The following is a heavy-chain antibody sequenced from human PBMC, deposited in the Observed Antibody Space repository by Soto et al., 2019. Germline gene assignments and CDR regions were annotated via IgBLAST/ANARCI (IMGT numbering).Heavy chain of an antibody. Sequence: QVQLVESGGGVVQPGRSLRLSCAASGFMFSSYAMHWVRQAPGKGLEWVAVKTYDGSNKYYADSVKGRFTISRDNSKNTLYPQMNRLRAEDTAVYYCARAGGLLVDYWGQGTLVTFSS. CDR2: KTYDGSNK. V-gene: IGHV3-30-3*01. J-gene: IGHJ4*02. CDR3: ARAGGLLVDY. CDR1: GFMFSSYA. D-gene: IGHD3-10*01.